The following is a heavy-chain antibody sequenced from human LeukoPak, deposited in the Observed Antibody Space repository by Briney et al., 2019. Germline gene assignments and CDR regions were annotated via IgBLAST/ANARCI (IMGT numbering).Heavy chain of an antibody. CDR2: ISYDGSNK. Sequence: GGSLRLSCAASGFTFSSYGMHWVRQAPGKGLEWVAVISYDGSNKYYADSVKGRFTLSRDNSKNTLYLQMNSLRAEDTAVYYCAKEGIAAAGTPHGAFDIWGQGTMVTVSS. J-gene: IGHJ3*02. D-gene: IGHD6-13*01. CDR3: AKEGIAAAGTPHGAFDI. V-gene: IGHV3-30*18. CDR1: GFTFSSYG.